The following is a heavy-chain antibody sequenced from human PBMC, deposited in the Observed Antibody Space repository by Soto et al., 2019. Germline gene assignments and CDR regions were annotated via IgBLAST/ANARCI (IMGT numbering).Heavy chain of an antibody. CDR3: ARGRGLYNAGRSQLDS. D-gene: IGHD1-1*01. J-gene: IGHJ5*01. V-gene: IGHV1-69*13. CDR1: GDYFTKYT. CDR2: IIPRFGAT. Sequence: SVKISCKASGDYFTKYTVNWVRQAPRQGLEWMGGIIPRFGATNYAPTRQDRVTITADASMNSVYMELCSLRSDDTALCYCARGRGLYNAGRSQLDSW.